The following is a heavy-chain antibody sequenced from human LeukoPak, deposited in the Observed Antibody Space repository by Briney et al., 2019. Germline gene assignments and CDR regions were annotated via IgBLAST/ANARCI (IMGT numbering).Heavy chain of an antibody. J-gene: IGHJ4*02. Sequence: GGSLRLSCAASGVTLSSYWMHWVRQVPGKGLVWVSSITSDGSNTRYADSVKGRFTISRDNAKNTLYLQMNSLRAEDTAVYFCASSGSGHYYFDFWGQGTLVTVSS. D-gene: IGHD3-22*01. CDR3: ASSGSGHYYFDF. CDR1: GVTLSSYW. CDR2: ITSDGSNT. V-gene: IGHV3-74*01.